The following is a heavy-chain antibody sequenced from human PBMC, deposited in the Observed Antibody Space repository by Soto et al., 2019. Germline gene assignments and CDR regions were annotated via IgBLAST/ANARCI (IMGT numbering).Heavy chain of an antibody. Sequence: SETLSLTCTVSGGSISGYYWTWIRQPPGKGLEWTGFIYYNGSTNYNPSLKSRVTISVDTSKNQFSLKLSSLTAADTAVYYCARATKVGTVVPAYYFDYWGPGTLVTVSS. CDR2: IYYNGST. CDR3: ARATKVGTVVPAYYFDY. J-gene: IGHJ4*02. CDR1: GGSISGYY. V-gene: IGHV4-59*08. D-gene: IGHD2-21*01.